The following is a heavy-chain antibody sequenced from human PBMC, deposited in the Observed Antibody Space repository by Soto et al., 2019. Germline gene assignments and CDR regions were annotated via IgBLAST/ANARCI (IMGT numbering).Heavy chain of an antibody. V-gene: IGHV3-48*01. CDR3: ARSSTFFDY. CDR2: ISSSSNTI. Sequence: PGGSLRLSCAASGFTFSSYGMHWVRQAPGKGLEWVSYISSSSNTIYYADSVKGRFTISRDNAKNLLYLQMNSLRVEDTAVYYCARSSTFFDYWGQGIPVTVSS. CDR1: GFTFSSYG. D-gene: IGHD6-6*01. J-gene: IGHJ4*02.